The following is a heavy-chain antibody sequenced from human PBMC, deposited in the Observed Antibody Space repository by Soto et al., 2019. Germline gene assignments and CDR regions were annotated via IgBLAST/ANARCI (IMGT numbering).Heavy chain of an antibody. V-gene: IGHV1-69*13. Sequence: SVKVSCKASGGTFSSYAISWVRQAPGQGLEWMGGIIPIFGTANYAQKFQGRVTITADESTSTAYMELSSLRSEDTAVYYCARGAGGRSYWAATDYWGQGTLVNVSS. CDR1: GGTFSSYA. CDR3: ARGAGGRSYWAATDY. D-gene: IGHD2-15*01. J-gene: IGHJ4*02. CDR2: IIPIFGTA.